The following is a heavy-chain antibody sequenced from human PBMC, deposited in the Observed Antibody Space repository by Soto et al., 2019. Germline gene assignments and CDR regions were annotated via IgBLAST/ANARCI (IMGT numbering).Heavy chain of an antibody. CDR2: SSAYNGNT. Sequence: QVQLVQSVAEVKKPGASVKISCKASGYTFTSYGISWVRQAPGQGLDWMGWSSAYNGNTNYEQKLQGRVTMNPDTSTRTDYMELRSLRSDDTAVYYCARDHCSSTGCYFILDQASWFDPWGQGTLVTVSS. CDR1: GYTFTSYG. J-gene: IGHJ5*02. CDR3: ARDHCSSTGCYFILDQASWFDP. V-gene: IGHV1-18*01. D-gene: IGHD2-2*01.